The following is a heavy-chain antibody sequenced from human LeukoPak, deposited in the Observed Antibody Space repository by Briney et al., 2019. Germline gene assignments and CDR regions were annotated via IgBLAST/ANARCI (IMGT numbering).Heavy chain of an antibody. CDR1: GGSFSGYY. CDR3: ARVDSSGWYDAVY. Sequence: PSEALSLTCAVYGGSFSGYYWSWIRQPPGKGLEWIGEINHSGSTNYNPSLKSRVTISVDTSKNQFSLKLSSVTAADTAVYYCARVDSSGWYDAVYCGQGTLVTVSS. J-gene: IGHJ4*02. D-gene: IGHD6-19*01. CDR2: INHSGST. V-gene: IGHV4-34*01.